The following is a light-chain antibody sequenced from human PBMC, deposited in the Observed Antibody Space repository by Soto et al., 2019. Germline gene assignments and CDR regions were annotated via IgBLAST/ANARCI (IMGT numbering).Light chain of an antibody. Sequence: DIQMTQSPSSVSASVGDRVTITCRASQGITSWLAWYQQKPGKAPKLLIYAASILQSGVPSRFSGSGSGTDFTLTISSLQSEDFAVYYCQQYKNWPPLTFGGGTKVEIK. CDR1: QGITSW. J-gene: IGKJ4*01. V-gene: IGKV1D-12*01. CDR2: AAS. CDR3: QQYKNWPPLT.